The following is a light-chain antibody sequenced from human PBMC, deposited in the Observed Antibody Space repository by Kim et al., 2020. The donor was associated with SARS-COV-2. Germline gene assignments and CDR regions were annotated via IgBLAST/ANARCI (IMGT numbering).Light chain of an antibody. CDR2: GRN. Sequence: SSELTQDPAVSVALGQTVRITCQGDSLRSYYATWYQQKPRQAPVLVMYGRNSRPSGVPDRFSGSTSGNTASLTISRAQAEDEADFYCQSRDSGGNVVFGGGTQLTVL. CDR3: QSRDSGGNVV. CDR1: SLRSYY. V-gene: IGLV3-19*01. J-gene: IGLJ2*01.